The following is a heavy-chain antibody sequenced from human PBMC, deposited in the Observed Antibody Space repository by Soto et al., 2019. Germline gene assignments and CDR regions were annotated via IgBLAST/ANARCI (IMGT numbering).Heavy chain of an antibody. Sequence: QVQLVESGGGVVQPGRSLRLSCAASGFSFSSSGMHWVRQAPGKGLEWVAVISNDGSDKYYTASVKGRFAISRDNSNNTLYLQMNSLKAEDTAVYYCANGLSGIKLCVIDAYWGQVTLVTVSS. J-gene: IGHJ4*02. CDR3: ANGLSGIKLCVIDAY. D-gene: IGHD5-18*01. V-gene: IGHV3-30*18. CDR1: GFSFSSSG. CDR2: ISNDGSDK.